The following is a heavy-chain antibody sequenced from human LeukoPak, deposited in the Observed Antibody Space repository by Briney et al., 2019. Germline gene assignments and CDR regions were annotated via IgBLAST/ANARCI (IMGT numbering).Heavy chain of an antibody. J-gene: IGHJ4*02. D-gene: IGHD6-6*01. Sequence: SETLSLTCTVSGGSISSYYWSWIRQPPGKGLEWIGYIYYSGSTNYSPSLTSRVTISVDTSKNQFSLKVSSVTAADTAVYYCARGGASSKFFDYWGQGILVTVSS. CDR1: GGSISSYY. CDR2: IYYSGST. V-gene: IGHV4-59*01. CDR3: ARGGASSKFFDY.